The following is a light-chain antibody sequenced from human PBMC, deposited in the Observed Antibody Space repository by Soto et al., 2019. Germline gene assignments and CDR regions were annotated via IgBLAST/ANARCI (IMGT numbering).Light chain of an antibody. CDR2: GAS. J-gene: IGKJ4*01. CDR3: QQHNDWPLT. CDR1: QSAGTS. Sequence: EIVMTQSPDTLSVSPGERVSLSCRDSQSAGTSLAWYQQKPGQAPRLLIYGASTRATGIPARFSGSGSGTEFTLTISTLQSEDVAVYYCQQHNDWPLTFGGGTKVEI. V-gene: IGKV3D-15*01.